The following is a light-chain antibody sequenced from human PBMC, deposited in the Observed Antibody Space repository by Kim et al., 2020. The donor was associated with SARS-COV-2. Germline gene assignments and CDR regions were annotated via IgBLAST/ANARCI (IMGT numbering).Light chain of an antibody. CDR1: QGIGSY. CDR3: QQANSYPFT. Sequence: IQLTQSPSSLSASVGDRVTITCRASQGIGSYLAWYQQRPGKAPNLLIYSASTLQSGVPSRFIGSGSGTDFTLTINSLQPEDFATYFCQQANSYPFTFGPGTKVDIK. V-gene: IGKV1-9*01. J-gene: IGKJ3*01. CDR2: SAS.